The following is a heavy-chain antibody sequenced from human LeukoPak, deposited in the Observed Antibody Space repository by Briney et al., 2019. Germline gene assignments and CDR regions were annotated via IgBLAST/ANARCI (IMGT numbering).Heavy chain of an antibody. CDR3: AKGIYGYSYGLFDY. D-gene: IGHD5-18*01. V-gene: IGHV3-30*02. Sequence: PGGSLRLSCAASGFTFSSYGMHWVRQAPGKGLEWVAFIRYDGSNKYYADSVKGRFTISRDNSKNTLYLQMNRLRAEDTAVYYCAKGIYGYSYGLFDYWGQGTLVTVSS. J-gene: IGHJ4*02. CDR2: IRYDGSNK. CDR1: GFTFSSYG.